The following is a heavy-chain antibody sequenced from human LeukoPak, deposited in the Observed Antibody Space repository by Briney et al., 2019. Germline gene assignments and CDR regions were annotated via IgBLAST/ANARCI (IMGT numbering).Heavy chain of an antibody. CDR3: ARDVGSSWYYYYYMDV. Sequence: ASVKVSCKASGYTFTGYYMHWVRQAPGQGLEWMGWINPNSGGTNYAQKFQGRVTMTRDTSISTAYMELSRLRSDDTAVYYCARDVGSSWYYYYYMDVWGKGTTVTVSS. CDR2: INPNSGGT. V-gene: IGHV1-2*02. CDR1: GYTFTGYY. J-gene: IGHJ6*03. D-gene: IGHD6-13*01.